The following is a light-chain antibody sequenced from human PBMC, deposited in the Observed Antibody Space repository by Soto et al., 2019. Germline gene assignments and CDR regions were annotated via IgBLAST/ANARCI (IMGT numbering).Light chain of an antibody. Sequence: DIHLTQSPSFLSASVGDRVTITCRPSQSISGWLAWYQQKPGKAPKLLIYDVSSLESGVPSRFSGSGSGTEFTLAISSLQPDDFATYYCQQYNSYPWTFGQGTKVDIK. CDR2: DVS. CDR3: QQYNSYPWT. V-gene: IGKV1-5*01. J-gene: IGKJ1*01. CDR1: QSISGW.